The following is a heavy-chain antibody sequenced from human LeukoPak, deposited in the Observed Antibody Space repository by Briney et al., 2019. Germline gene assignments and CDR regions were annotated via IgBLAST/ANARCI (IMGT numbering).Heavy chain of an antibody. CDR2: ISSSSSYT. D-gene: IGHD6-13*01. CDR3: ARDRSSYSSSWYQDY. V-gene: IGHV3-11*06. J-gene: IGHJ4*02. Sequence: GGSLRLSCAASGFTLSDYYMSWIRQAPGKGLEWVSYISSSSSYTNYADSVKGRFTISRDNAKNSPYLQMNSLRAEDTAVYYCARDRSSYSSSWYQDYWGQGTLVTVSS. CDR1: GFTLSDYY.